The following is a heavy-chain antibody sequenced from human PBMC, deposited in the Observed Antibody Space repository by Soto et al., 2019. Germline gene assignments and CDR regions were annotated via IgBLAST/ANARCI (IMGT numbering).Heavy chain of an antibody. CDR2: IWHDGNNK. D-gene: IGHD1-26*01. CDR1: GFTFSNYG. J-gene: IGHJ6*02. CDR3: ASDLVGASDSYGLDV. Sequence: GGSLRLSCAASGFTFSNYGMHWVRQAPGKGLEWVAIIWHDGNNKYYADSVRGRFIISRDNSKNRLYLQMNSLRAGDTAVYYCASDLVGASDSYGLDVWGQGTPVTVSS. V-gene: IGHV3-33*01.